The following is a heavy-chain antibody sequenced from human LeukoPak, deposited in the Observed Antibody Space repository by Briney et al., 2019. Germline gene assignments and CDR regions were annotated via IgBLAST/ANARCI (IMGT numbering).Heavy chain of an antibody. J-gene: IGHJ4*02. Sequence: SVKVSCKASGYTFTSYGISWVRQAPGQGLEWMGGIIPIFGTANYAQKFQGRVTITADESTSTAYMELSSLRSEDTAVYYCAAGYYDSSGYLFPEPFDYWGQGTLVTVSS. D-gene: IGHD3-22*01. CDR2: IIPIFGTA. V-gene: IGHV1-69*13. CDR1: GYTFTSYG. CDR3: AAGYYDSSGYLFPEPFDY.